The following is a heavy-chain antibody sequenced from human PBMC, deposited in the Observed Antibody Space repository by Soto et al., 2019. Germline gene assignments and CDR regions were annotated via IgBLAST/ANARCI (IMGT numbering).Heavy chain of an antibody. J-gene: IGHJ6*02. V-gene: IGHV1-46*01. CDR1: GYTFTSYY. Sequence: ASVKVSCKASGYTFTSYYMHWVRQAPGQGLEWMGIINPSGGSTSYAQKFQGRVTMTRDTSTSTAYMELSSLRSEDTAVYYCARMDGYNFVYYYYGMDVWGQGTTVTDSS. CDR2: INPSGGST. CDR3: ARMDGYNFVYYYYGMDV. D-gene: IGHD5-12*01.